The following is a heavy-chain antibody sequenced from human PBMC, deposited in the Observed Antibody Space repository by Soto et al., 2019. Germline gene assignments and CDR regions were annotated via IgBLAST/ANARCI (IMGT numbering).Heavy chain of an antibody. CDR1: GFTFSSYS. V-gene: IGHV3-21*01. J-gene: IGHJ5*02. CDR3: ARAVAGDGYNWFAP. CDR2: ISSSSSYI. Sequence: EVQLVESGGGLVKPGGSLRLSCAASGFTFSSYSMNWVRQAPGKGLEWVSSISSSSSYIYYADSVKGRFTISRDNAKNSLYLQMSSLRAEDTAVYYCARAVAGDGYNWFAPWGQGTLVTVSS. D-gene: IGHD6-19*01.